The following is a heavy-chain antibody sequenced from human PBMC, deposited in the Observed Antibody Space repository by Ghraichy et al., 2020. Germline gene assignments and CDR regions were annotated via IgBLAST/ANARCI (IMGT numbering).Heavy chain of an antibody. CDR3: ARHAQLQYFQH. CDR1: GGSFSGYY. CDR2: INHSGST. D-gene: IGHD4-23*01. Sequence: SETLSLTCAVYGGSFSGYYWSWIRQPPGKGLEWIGEINHSGSTNYNPSLKSRVTISVDTSKNQFSLKLSSVTAADTAVYYCARHAQLQYFQHWGQGTLVTVSS. J-gene: IGHJ1*01. V-gene: IGHV4-34*01.